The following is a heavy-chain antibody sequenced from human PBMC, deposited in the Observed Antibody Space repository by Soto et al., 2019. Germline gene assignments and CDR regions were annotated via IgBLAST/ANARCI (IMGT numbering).Heavy chain of an antibody. V-gene: IGHV1-18*01. CDR2: ISAHNGNT. Sequence: ASVKVSCKASGYTFTSYGISWVRQAPGQGLEWMGWISAHNGNTNYAQKLQGRVTMTTDTSTSTAYMELRSLRSDDTAVYYCARDATTMGYFDWSDDAFDIWGQGTMVTVSS. CDR1: GYTFTSYG. D-gene: IGHD3-9*01. CDR3: ARDATTMGYFDWSDDAFDI. J-gene: IGHJ3*02.